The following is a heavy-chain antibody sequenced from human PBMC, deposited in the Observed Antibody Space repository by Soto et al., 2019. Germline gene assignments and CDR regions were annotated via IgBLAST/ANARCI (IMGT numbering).Heavy chain of an antibody. Sequence: SETLSLTCGVYGGSFSGYYWSWIRQPPGKGLEWIGEINHSGSTNYNPSLKSRVTISVDTSKNQFSLKLSSVTAADTAVYYCASARIAVAGIRSSWFDPWGQGTLVTVSS. V-gene: IGHV4-34*01. CDR2: INHSGST. CDR3: ASARIAVAGIRSSWFDP. J-gene: IGHJ5*02. CDR1: GGSFSGYY. D-gene: IGHD6-19*01.